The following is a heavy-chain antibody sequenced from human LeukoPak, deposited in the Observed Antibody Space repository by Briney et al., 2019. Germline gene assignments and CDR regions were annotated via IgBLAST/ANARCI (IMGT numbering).Heavy chain of an antibody. V-gene: IGHV1-69*05. CDR1: GGTFSSYA. CDR3: ARSGYYGSGRYYYYYMDV. CDR2: IIPIFGTA. D-gene: IGHD3-10*01. Sequence: SVKVSCKASGGTFSSYAISWVRQAPGQGLEWKGRIIPIFGTANYAQKFQGRVTITTDESTSTAYMELSSLGSEDTAVYYCARSGYYGSGRYYYYYMDVWGKGTTVTVSS. J-gene: IGHJ6*03.